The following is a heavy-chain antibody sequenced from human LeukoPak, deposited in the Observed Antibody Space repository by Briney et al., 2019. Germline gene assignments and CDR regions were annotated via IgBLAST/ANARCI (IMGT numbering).Heavy chain of an antibody. J-gene: IGHJ4*02. CDR2: IYHSGST. V-gene: IGHV4-39*07. CDR1: GGSINNSPYY. CDR3: ASQKLGIGLGNFDY. Sequence: ASETLSLTCTVSGGSINNSPYYWGWIRQPPGKGLEWIGSIYHSGSTYYNPSLKSRVTISVDTSKNQFSLKLSSVTAADTAVYSCASQKLGIGLGNFDYWGQGTLVTVS. D-gene: IGHD7-27*01.